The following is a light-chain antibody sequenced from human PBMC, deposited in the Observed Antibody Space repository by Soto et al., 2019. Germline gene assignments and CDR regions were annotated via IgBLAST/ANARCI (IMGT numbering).Light chain of an antibody. J-gene: IGLJ2*01. CDR3: ETWDNNTHVV. Sequence: QPVLTQSSSASASLGSSVKLTCTLSSGHSSYIIAWHQQQPGKAPRYLMKLEGSGSYNKGSGVPDRFSGSSSGADRYLTISNLQSEDEADYYCETWDNNTHVVFGGGTKLTVL. V-gene: IGLV4-60*03. CDR1: SGHSSYI. CDR2: LEGSGSY.